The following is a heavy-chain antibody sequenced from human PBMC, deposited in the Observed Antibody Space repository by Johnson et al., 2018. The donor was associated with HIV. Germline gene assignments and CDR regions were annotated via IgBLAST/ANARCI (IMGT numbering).Heavy chain of an antibody. CDR1: GFTFSSYA. Sequence: QVQLVESGGGLVKPGGSLRLSCAASGFTFSSYAMHWVRQAPGKGLEWVAVISYDGSNNYYADSVKGRFTIPRDNSKNTLYLQMHSLRAEDTAVYYCARLRGAFDIWGQGTMVTVSS. CDR2: ISYDGSNN. J-gene: IGHJ3*02. CDR3: ARLRGAFDI. V-gene: IGHV3-30*04.